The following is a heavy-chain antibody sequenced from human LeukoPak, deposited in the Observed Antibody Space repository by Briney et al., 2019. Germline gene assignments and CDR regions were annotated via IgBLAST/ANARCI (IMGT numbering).Heavy chain of an antibody. Sequence: SSETLSLTCTVSGGSISSYYWSWIRQPAGKGLEWIGRIYTSGSTNYNPSLKSRVTISVDTSKNQFSLKLSSVTAADTAVYYCARESFTYDYVWGSYRHTLYYFDYWGQGTLVTVSS. V-gene: IGHV4-4*07. CDR1: GGSISSYY. CDR2: IYTSGST. J-gene: IGHJ4*02. CDR3: ARESFTYDYVWGSYRHTLYYFDY. D-gene: IGHD3-16*02.